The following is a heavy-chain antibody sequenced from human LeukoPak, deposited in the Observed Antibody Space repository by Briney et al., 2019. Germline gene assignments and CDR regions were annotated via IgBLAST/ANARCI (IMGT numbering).Heavy chain of an antibody. J-gene: IGHJ5*02. V-gene: IGHV3-74*01. CDR3: ARDRNYYDSSGYYRELTNWFDP. CDR2: INSDGSST. D-gene: IGHD3-22*01. Sequence: GGSLRLSCAASGFTFSSYWMHWVRQAPGKGLVWVSRINSDGSSTSYADSVKGRFTISRDNAKKTLYLQMNSLRAEDTAVYYCARDRNYYDSSGYYRELTNWFDPWGQGTLVTVSS. CDR1: GFTFSSYW.